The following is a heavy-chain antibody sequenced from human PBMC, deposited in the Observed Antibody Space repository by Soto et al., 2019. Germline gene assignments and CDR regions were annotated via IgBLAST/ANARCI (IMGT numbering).Heavy chain of an antibody. CDR3: ASYGTTVNYSIDV. J-gene: IGHJ6*02. CDR2: MSFSGTT. Sequence: SETLSLTCIVSGASIRSFHWTWIRQPPGKGLEWIGYMSFSGTTNYNPSLKSRGTISVDTSKSQFSLKLSSVTAADTAVYFCASYGTTVNYSIDVWGQGTTVTVSS. V-gene: IGHV4-59*01. CDR1: GASIRSFH. D-gene: IGHD4-4*01.